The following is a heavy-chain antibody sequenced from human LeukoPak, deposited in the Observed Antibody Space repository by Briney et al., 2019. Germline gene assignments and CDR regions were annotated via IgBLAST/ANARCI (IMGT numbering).Heavy chain of an antibody. V-gene: IGHV4-59*08. CDR2: IDYSGDT. D-gene: IGHD3-22*01. CDR1: GGSMINDH. CDR3: ARGPFPSYYYDSSGSFYMAV. J-gene: IGHJ6*03. Sequence: SETLSLTCTVSGGSMINDHWSWIRQPPGKGLEWIGYIDYSGDTTYNHSLKSRVTISVDTSKNQFSLKLSSVTAADTAVYFCARGPFPSYYYDSSGSFYMAVWGKGTTVTVSS.